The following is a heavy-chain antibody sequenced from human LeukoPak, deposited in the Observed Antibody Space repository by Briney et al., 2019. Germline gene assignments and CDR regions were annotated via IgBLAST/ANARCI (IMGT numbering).Heavy chain of an antibody. V-gene: IGHV4-59*08. CDR3: ARTENYIPEDCFDP. CDR2: IYYSGTI. CDR1: GGSISSYY. D-gene: IGHD5-24*01. J-gene: IGHJ5*02. Sequence: PSETLSLTCTVSGGSISSYYWSWIRQPPGKGLEWIGYIYYSGTINYSPSLKSRVTLSVDTSKNQFSLKLSSVTAADTAVYYCARTENYIPEDCFDPWGQGTLVTVSS.